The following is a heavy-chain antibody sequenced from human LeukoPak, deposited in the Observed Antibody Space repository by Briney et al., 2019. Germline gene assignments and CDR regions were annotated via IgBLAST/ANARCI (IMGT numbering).Heavy chain of an antibody. V-gene: IGHV4-30-4*01. Sequence: SQTPSLTCTVSGGSISSGDYYWSWIRQPPGKGLEWIGYIYYSGSTFYNPSLKSRVTISVDTSKNQFSLKLSSVTAADTAVYYCARGSQRRRGMDVWGQGTTVTVSS. J-gene: IGHJ6*02. CDR2: IYYSGST. CDR3: ARGSQRRRGMDV. CDR1: GGSISSGDYY. D-gene: IGHD6-25*01.